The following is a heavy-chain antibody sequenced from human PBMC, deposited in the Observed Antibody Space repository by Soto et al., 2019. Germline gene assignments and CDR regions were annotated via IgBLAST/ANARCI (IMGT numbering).Heavy chain of an antibody. CDR2: ISTDGTNQ. D-gene: IGHD3-16*02. Sequence: LRLSCVASGFNFKAYGMHWVRQAPGKGLEWVAVISTDGTNQHHADSVKGRFTISRDNFKNTLYLQMNSLRPEDTAVYFCAVGGGDLSLTPFDYWGQGTLVTVSS. V-gene: IGHV3-30-3*01. CDR3: AVGGGDLSLTPFDY. CDR1: GFNFKAYG. J-gene: IGHJ4*02.